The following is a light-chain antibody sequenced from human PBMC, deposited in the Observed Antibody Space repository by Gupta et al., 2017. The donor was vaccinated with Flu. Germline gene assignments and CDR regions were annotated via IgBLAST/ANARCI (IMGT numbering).Light chain of an antibody. Sequence: EIVMTQSPALLSVSPGERATLSCRASQSVSTNLAWYQQKPGQAPRLLIYGASTRATGIPARFSGSGSGTEFTLTISSLQSEDFAIDYCQQYNNRPPSITFGQGTRLEIK. CDR2: GAS. V-gene: IGKV3-15*01. J-gene: IGKJ5*01. CDR3: QQYNNRPPSIT. CDR1: QSVSTN.